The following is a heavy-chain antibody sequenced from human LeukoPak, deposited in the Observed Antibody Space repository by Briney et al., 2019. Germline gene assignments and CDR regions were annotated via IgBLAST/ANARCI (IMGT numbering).Heavy chain of an antibody. D-gene: IGHD6-13*01. J-gene: IGHJ6*03. CDR2: IYYSGST. CDR1: GGSISSYY. V-gene: IGHV4-59*12. CDR3: ARDSSSWYHGGFYYYYYMDV. Sequence: SETLSLTCTVSGGSISSYYWSWIRQPPGKGLEWIGYIYYSGSTNYNPSLKSRVTMSVDTSKNQFSLKLSSVTAADTAVYYCARDSSSWYHGGFYYYYYMDVWGKGTTVTISS.